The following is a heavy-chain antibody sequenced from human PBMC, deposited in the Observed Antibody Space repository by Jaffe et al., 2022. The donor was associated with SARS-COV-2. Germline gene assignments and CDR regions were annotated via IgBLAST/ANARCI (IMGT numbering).Heavy chain of an antibody. D-gene: IGHD1-26*01. J-gene: IGHJ4*02. V-gene: IGHV4-59*01. CDR2: IYYSGST. Sequence: QVQLQESGPGLVKPSETLSLTCTVSGGSISSYYWSWIRQPPGKGLEWIGYIYYSGSTNYNPSLKSRVTISVDTSKNQFSLKLSSVTAADTAVYYCAQGVGARLIDYWGQGTLVTVSS. CDR3: AQGVGARLIDY. CDR1: GGSISSYY.